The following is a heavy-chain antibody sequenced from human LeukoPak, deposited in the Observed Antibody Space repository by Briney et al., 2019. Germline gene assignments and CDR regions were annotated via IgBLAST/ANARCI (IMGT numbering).Heavy chain of an antibody. CDR2: IKHTGGT. CDR3: ASPMTFMVRGLHGIDGFDI. CDR1: DDSISDYY. V-gene: IGHV4-59*12. Sequence: SETLSLTCTVSDDSISDYYRGWIRQPPGKGLEWIGHIKHTGGTHYNSSLKSRVTISADRSKNQISLKLNSVTAADTAVYYCASPMTFMVRGLHGIDGFDIWGQGTMVTVSS. J-gene: IGHJ3*02. D-gene: IGHD3-10*01.